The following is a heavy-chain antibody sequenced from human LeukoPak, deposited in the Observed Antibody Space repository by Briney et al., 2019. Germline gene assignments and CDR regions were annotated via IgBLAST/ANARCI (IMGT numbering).Heavy chain of an antibody. D-gene: IGHD1-1*01. Sequence: ASVKVSCKASGYTFTSYDINWVRQATGQGLEWMGWMNPNSGNTGYAQKFQGRVTITRNTSISTAYMELNSLRAEDTAVYYCARDWYDNSDAFDIWGQGTMVTVSS. J-gene: IGHJ3*02. CDR3: ARDWYDNSDAFDI. CDR1: GYTFTSYD. V-gene: IGHV1-8*03. CDR2: MNPNSGNT.